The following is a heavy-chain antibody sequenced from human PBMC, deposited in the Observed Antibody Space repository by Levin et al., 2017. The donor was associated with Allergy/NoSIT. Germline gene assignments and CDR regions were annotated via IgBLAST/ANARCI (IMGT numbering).Heavy chain of an antibody. V-gene: IGHV3-23*01. J-gene: IGHJ4*02. Sequence: QSGGSLRLSCAASGFAFSSYAMNWVRQAPGKGLEWVSAISGCGGGTYYADSVQGRFTISRDNSKNTLYLQMNSLRAEDTAVYFCAKGGYYSDNSAYYQLAKTFECWGQGTLLTVSS. D-gene: IGHD3-22*01. CDR3: AKGGYYSDNSAYYQLAKTFEC. CDR2: ISGCGGGT. CDR1: GFAFSSYA.